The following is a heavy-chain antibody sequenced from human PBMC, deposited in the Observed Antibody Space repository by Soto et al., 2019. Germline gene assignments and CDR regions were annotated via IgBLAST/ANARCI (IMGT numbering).Heavy chain of an antibody. D-gene: IGHD3-22*01. V-gene: IGHV4-59*01. CDR3: AGGSSFYDSSGYLDY. Sequence: QVQLQESGPGLVKPSETLSLTCTVSGGSISTYYWSWIRQPPGKGLEWIGYIYYSGSTDYNPSLKVRVTISGDTSKHQFTLRLTSVTAADTAVYYCAGGSSFYDSSGYLDYWGQGTLVTVSS. CDR1: GGSISTYY. J-gene: IGHJ4*02. CDR2: IYYSGST.